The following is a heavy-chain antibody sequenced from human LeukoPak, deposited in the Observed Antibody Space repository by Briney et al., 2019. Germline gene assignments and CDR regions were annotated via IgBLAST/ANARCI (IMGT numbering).Heavy chain of an antibody. CDR3: AKRPTKSREAYFDY. V-gene: IGHV3-23*01. Sequence: TGGSLRLSCAASGFTFTSYAMIWVRQAPGKGLEWVSIISASGGITYYADSVKGRFTISRDNSKNTLYLQMTSLRAEDTALYYCAKRPTKSREAYFDYWGQGTLVTVSS. CDR1: GFTFTSYA. J-gene: IGHJ4*02. CDR2: ISASGGIT.